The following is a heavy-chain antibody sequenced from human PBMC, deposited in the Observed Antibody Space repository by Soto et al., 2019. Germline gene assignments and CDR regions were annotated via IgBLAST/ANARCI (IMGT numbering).Heavy chain of an antibody. V-gene: IGHV3-33*01. CDR1: GFTFSSYG. J-gene: IGHJ6*02. D-gene: IGHD2-15*01. Sequence: VQLVESGGGVVQPGRSLRLSCAASGFTFSSYGMHWVRQAPGKGLEWVAVIWYDGSNKYYADSVKGRFTISRDNSKNTLYLQMNSLRAEDTAVYYCARDTQFCSGGSCYSPYYYYGMDVWGQGTTVTVSS. CDR3: ARDTQFCSGGSCYSPYYYYGMDV. CDR2: IWYDGSNK.